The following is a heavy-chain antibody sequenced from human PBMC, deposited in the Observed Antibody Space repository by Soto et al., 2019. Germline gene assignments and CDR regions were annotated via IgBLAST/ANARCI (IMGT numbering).Heavy chain of an antibody. CDR3: TRSIVVAGSGAFDI. V-gene: IGHV4-59*01. CDR1: GGSISSYY. CDR2: IYYSGST. J-gene: IGHJ3*02. Sequence: PSETLSLTCTVSGGSISSYYWSWIRQPPGKGLEWIGYIYYSGSTNYNPSLKSRVTISVDTSKNQFSLKLSSVTAADTAVYYWTRSIVVAGSGAFDIWGQGTMVT. D-gene: IGHD2-21*01.